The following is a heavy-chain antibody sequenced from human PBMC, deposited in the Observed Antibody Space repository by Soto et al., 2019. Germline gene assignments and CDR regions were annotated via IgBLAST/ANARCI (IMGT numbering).Heavy chain of an antibody. D-gene: IGHD2-15*01. CDR3: ARAPPRGYCSGGSCYSEDYYYMDV. CDR2: IGTAGDT. Sequence: GSLRLSCAASGFTFSSYDMHWVRQATGKGLEWVSAIGTAGDTYYPGSVKGRFTISRENAKNSLYLQMNSLRAGDTAVYYCARAPPRGYCSGGSCYSEDYYYMDVWGKGTTVTVSS. V-gene: IGHV3-13*01. J-gene: IGHJ6*03. CDR1: GFTFSSYD.